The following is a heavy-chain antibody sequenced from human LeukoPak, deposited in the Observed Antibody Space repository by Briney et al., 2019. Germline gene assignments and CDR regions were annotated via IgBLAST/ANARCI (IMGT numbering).Heavy chain of an antibody. V-gene: IGHV3-7*01. CDR1: GSTFRNYW. CDR3: ASLQTYPTIVNGF. Sequence: GGSLRLSCEVSGSTFRNYWMSWIRQVPGKGLEWLACIKRDGSERHYVDSVRGRFTVSTDSAKNSLFLQMNSLRAEDTAVYYCASLQTYPTIVNGFWGQGTLVTVSS. CDR2: IKRDGSER. J-gene: IGHJ4*02. D-gene: IGHD5-24*01.